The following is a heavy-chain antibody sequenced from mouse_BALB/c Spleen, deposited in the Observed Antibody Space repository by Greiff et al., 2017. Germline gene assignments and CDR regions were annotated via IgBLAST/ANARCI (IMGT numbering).Heavy chain of an antibody. CDR3: ARPDYGSSYDYAMDY. J-gene: IGHJ4*01. V-gene: IGHV4-1*02. Sequence: EVKLVESGGGLVQPGGSLKLSCAASGFDFSRYWMSWVRQAPGKGLEWIGEINPDSSTINYTPSLKDKFIISRDNAKNTLYLQMSKVRSEDTALYYCARPDYGSSYDYAMDYWGQGTSVTVSS. D-gene: IGHD1-1*01. CDR2: INPDSSTI. CDR1: GFDFSRYW.